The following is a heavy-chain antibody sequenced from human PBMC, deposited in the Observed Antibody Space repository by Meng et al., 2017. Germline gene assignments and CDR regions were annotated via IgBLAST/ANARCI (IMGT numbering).Heavy chain of an antibody. CDR1: GGSVGSGNYY. D-gene: IGHD4-17*01. CDR3: ARDVGGDYETLFDY. V-gene: IGHV4-61*01. CDR2: IVYSGST. J-gene: IGHJ4*02. Sequence: QVQLQGSGPGLVRPAATLSPTCTVAGGSVGSGNYYWSWIRQPPGKGLEWIGYIVYSGSTTYNPSLKTRVTISVDTSKNQFSLKLTSVTAADTAVYFCARDVGGDYETLFDYWGQGTLVTVSS.